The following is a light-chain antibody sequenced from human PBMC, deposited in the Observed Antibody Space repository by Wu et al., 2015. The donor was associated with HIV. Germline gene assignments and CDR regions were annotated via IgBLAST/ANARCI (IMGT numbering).Light chain of an antibody. CDR1: QSVSTN. CDR2: DAS. CDR3: QQRSNSWT. Sequence: ETVLTQSPATLSLSPGERGTLSCRASQSVSTNLAWYQQKPGQAPRLLMYDASSRATGIPARFSGSGSGTDFTLSISSLEPEDFAVYYCQQRSNSWTFGQGTKVEIK. V-gene: IGKV3-11*01. J-gene: IGKJ1*01.